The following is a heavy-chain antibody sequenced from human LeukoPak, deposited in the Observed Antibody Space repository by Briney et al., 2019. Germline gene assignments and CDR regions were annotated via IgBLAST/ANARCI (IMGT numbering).Heavy chain of an antibody. V-gene: IGHV1-18*01. J-gene: IGHJ6*02. CDR2: ISAYNGNT. CDR3: ARDIVVVTAMCSSYYYYYGMDV. D-gene: IGHD2-21*02. CDR1: GYTFTSYG. Sequence: ASVKVSCKASGYTFTSYGISWVRQAPGQGLEWMGWISAYNGNTNYAQKLQGRVTMTTDTSTSTAYMELRSLRSDDTAVYYCARDIVVVTAMCSSYYYYYGMDVWGQGTTVTVSS.